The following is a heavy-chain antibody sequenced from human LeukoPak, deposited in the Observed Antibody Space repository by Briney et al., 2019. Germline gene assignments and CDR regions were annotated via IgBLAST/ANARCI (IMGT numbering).Heavy chain of an antibody. CDR2: ISSSSSTI. CDR1: GFTFSSYE. V-gene: IGHV3-48*01. J-gene: IGHJ4*02. D-gene: IGHD3-22*01. CDR3: AREGYDSSGYYFNY. Sequence: GGSLRLSCAASGFTFSSYEMNWVRQAPGKGLEWVSYISSSSSTIYYADSVKGRFTISRDNAKNSLYLQMNSLRAEDTALYYCAREGYDSSGYYFNYWGQGTLVSVSS.